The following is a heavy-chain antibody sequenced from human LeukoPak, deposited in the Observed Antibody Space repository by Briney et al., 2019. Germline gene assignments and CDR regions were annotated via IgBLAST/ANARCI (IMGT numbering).Heavy chain of an antibody. D-gene: IGHD2-2*01. CDR3: ARDSLGYCSSTSCPIKD. J-gene: IGHJ4*02. V-gene: IGHV1-18*01. Sequence: GASVKVSCKASGYTFTSYGISWVRQAPGQGLEWMGWISAYNGNTNYAQKLQGRVTMTTDTSTSTAYMELRSLRSDDTAVYYCARDSLGYCSSTSCPIKDWGQGTLVTVSS. CDR1: GYTFTSYG. CDR2: ISAYNGNT.